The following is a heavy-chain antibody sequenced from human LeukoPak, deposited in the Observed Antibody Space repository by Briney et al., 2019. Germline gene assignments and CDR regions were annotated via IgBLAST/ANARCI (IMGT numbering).Heavy chain of an antibody. CDR3: ARVVGGYVGYIFDY. CDR1: GASISSYY. V-gene: IGHV4-59*01. Sequence: SETLSLTCTVSGASISSYYWSWIRQPPGKGLEWIGYIYYSGSTNYNPSLKSRVTISVDTSKNQFSLKLSSVTAADTAVYYCARVVGGYVGYIFDYWGQGTLVTVSS. CDR2: IYYSGST. J-gene: IGHJ4*02. D-gene: IGHD5-18*01.